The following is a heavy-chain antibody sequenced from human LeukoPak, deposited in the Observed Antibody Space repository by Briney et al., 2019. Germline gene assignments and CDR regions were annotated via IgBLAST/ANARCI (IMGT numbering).Heavy chain of an antibody. Sequence: PSETLSLTCAVYGGSFSGYYWGWIRQPPGKGLEWIGSIYYSGSTYYNPSLKSRVTISVDTSKNQFSLKLSPVTAADTAVYYCAREDQPDNWFDPWGQGTLVTVSS. CDR1: GGSFSGYY. CDR2: IYYSGST. CDR3: AREDQPDNWFDP. J-gene: IGHJ5*02. V-gene: IGHV4-34*01. D-gene: IGHD2-2*01.